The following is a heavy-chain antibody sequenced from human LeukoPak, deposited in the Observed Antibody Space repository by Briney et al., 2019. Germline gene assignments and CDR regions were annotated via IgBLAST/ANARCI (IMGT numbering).Heavy chain of an antibody. D-gene: IGHD6-13*01. CDR3: ARELHPYDSSWYFDY. CDR2: IYYSGST. Sequence: SETLSLTCTVSGGSISSSSYYWGWIRQPPGKGLERIGYIYYSGSTNYNPSLKSRVTISVDTSKNQFSLKLSSVTAADTAVYYCARELHPYDSSWYFDYWGQGTLVTVSS. V-gene: IGHV4-61*01. J-gene: IGHJ4*02. CDR1: GGSISSSSYY.